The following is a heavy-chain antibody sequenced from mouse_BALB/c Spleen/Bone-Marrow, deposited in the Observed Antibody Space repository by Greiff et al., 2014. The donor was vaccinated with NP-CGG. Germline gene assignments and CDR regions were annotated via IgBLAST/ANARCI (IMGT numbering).Heavy chain of an antibody. J-gene: IGHJ4*01. Sequence: VQLQQSGAELVRPGASLKLSCRASGYTFTSYWINWVKQRPGQGLEWIGNIYPSDSYINYNQRFKDKATLTVDKSSSTAYMQLSSPTSEDSAVYYCTGYGNSHYYAIDYWGQGTSVTVSS. CDR3: TGYGNSHYYAIDY. CDR2: IYPSDSYI. CDR1: GYTFTSYW. D-gene: IGHD1-1*01. V-gene: IGHV1-69*02.